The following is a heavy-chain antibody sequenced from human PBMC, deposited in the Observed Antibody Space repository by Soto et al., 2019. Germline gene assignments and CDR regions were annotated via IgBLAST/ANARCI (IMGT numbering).Heavy chain of an antibody. J-gene: IGHJ3*02. CDR1: GFTFSSYS. Sequence: EVQLVESGGGLVKPGGSLRLSCAASGFTFSSYSMNWVRQAPGKGLEWVSSISSSSSYIYYADSVKGRFTISRDNAKNTLYLQMNSLRAEDTAVYYCAREWERVGAYDAFDIWGQGTMVTVSS. V-gene: IGHV3-21*01. CDR3: AREWERVGAYDAFDI. CDR2: ISSSSSYI. D-gene: IGHD1-26*01.